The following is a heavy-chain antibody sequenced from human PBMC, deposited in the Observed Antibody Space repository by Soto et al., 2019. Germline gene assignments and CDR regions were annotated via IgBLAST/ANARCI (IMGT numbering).Heavy chain of an antibody. CDR2: IYYSGST. CDR1: GGSISSYY. D-gene: IGHD4-17*01. V-gene: IGHV4-59*08. CDR3: ARRYGPGFAY. J-gene: IGHJ4*02. Sequence: SETLSLTCAVYGGSISSYYWSWIRQPPGKGLEWIGYIYYSGSTNYNPSLKSRVTISVDTSKNQFSLKLSSVTAADTAVYYCARRYGPGFAYWGQGTLVTVSS.